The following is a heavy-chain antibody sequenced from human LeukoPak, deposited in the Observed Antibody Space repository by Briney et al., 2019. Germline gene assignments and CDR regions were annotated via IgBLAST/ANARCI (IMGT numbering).Heavy chain of an antibody. CDR3: ATDFYDST. CDR2: IRSNSDGGTI. V-gene: IGHV3-15*07. Sequence: TGGSLRLSCATSGFTLSNAWMNWFRQAPGKGLEWVGRIRSNSDGGTIDYAAPVKGRFTLSRDDSKTTLYLQMNSLQTEGTAVYYCATDFYDSTWGQGTLVTVSS. CDR1: GFTLSNAW. J-gene: IGHJ5*02. D-gene: IGHD3-22*01.